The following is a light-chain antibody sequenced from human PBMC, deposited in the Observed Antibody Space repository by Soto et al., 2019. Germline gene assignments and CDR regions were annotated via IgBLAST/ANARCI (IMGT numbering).Light chain of an antibody. J-gene: IGKJ4*01. CDR2: WAS. CDR1: QSVLYSSNNKNC. Sequence: DIVMTQSPDSLAVSLGERATINCKSSQSVLYSSNNKNCLAWYQQKPGQPPKLLIYWASTRESGVPDRFSASGSGTDFTVTISSLQAEDVAVYYCQQYYSTFLTFGGGTKVEIK. V-gene: IGKV4-1*01. CDR3: QQYYSTFLT.